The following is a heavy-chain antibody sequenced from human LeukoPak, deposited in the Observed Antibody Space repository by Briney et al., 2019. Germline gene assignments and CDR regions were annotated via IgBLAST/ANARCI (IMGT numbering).Heavy chain of an antibody. J-gene: IGHJ4*02. CDR2: IWNDGSNK. V-gene: IGHV3-33*01. Sequence: PGRSLRLSCAASGFTFSSYDMHWVRQAPGKGLEWVAVIWNDGSNKYYADSVKGRFTISRDNSKNTLYLQMNSLRAEDTAVYYCARGYYYDSSGYYYDYWGEGILVIVSA. D-gene: IGHD3-22*01. CDR1: GFTFSSYD. CDR3: ARGYYYDSSGYYYDY.